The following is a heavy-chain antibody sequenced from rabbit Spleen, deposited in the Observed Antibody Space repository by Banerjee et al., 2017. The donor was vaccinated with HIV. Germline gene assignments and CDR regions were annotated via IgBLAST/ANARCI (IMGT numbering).Heavy chain of an antibody. CDR2: IDADSGSA. J-gene: IGHJ4*01. Sequence: QEQLEESGGGLVKPGASLTLTCKASGFSFSSGYYMCWVRQAPGKGLEWIGCIDADSGSAYYASWAKGRFTITKTSSTTMTLQMTSLTAADTATYFCARSTDGYAYTPYFNLWGQGTLVTVS. CDR3: ARSTDGYAYTPYFNL. D-gene: IGHD6-1*01. V-gene: IGHV1S45*01. CDR1: GFSFSSGYY.